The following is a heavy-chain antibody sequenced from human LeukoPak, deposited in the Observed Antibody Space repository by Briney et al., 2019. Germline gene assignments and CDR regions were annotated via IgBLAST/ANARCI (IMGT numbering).Heavy chain of an antibody. CDR1: GFTFSSYW. CDR2: INSDGSST. CDR3: ARDPPPLAEDGDYAIYYYYGMDV. Sequence: GSLRLSCAASGFTFSSYWMHWVRQAPGKGLVWVSRINSDGSSTSYADSVKGRFTISRDNAKNTLYLQMNSLRAEDAAVYYCARDPPPLAEDGDYAIYYYYGMDVWGQGTTVTVSS. V-gene: IGHV3-74*01. J-gene: IGHJ6*02. D-gene: IGHD4-17*01.